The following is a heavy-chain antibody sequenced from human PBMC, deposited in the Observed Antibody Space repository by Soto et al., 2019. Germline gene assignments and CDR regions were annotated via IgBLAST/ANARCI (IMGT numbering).Heavy chain of an antibody. CDR3: ARDRWAPYSSYYYYYGMDV. D-gene: IGHD6-13*01. J-gene: IGHJ6*02. CDR2: ISYDGSNK. CDR1: GFTFSSYA. V-gene: IGHV3-30-3*01. Sequence: LRLSCAASGFTFSSYAMHWVRQAPGKGLEWVAVISYDGSNKYYADSVKGRFTISRDNSKNTLYLQMNSLRAEDTAVYYCARDRWAPYSSYYYYYGMDVWGQGTTVTVSS.